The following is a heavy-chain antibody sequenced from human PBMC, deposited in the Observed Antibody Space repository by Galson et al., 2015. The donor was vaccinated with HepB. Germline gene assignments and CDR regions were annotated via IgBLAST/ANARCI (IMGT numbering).Heavy chain of an antibody. CDR2: IYSGGST. CDR3: ARSPYGWWSNWYFDL. D-gene: IGHD2-8*02. J-gene: IGHJ2*01. Sequence: SLRLSCAASGFTVSSNYMSWVRQAPGKGLEWVSVIYSGGSTYYADSVKGRFTISRHNSKNTLYLQMNSLRAEDTAVYYCARSPYGWWSNWYFDLWGRGTLVTVSS. CDR1: GFTVSSNY. V-gene: IGHV3-53*04.